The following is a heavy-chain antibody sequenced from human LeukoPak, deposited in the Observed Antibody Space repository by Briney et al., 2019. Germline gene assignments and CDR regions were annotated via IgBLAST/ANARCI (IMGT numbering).Heavy chain of an antibody. CDR1: GYTFASCG. D-gene: IGHD2-15*01. CDR2: ISVYHGNT. V-gene: IGHV1-18*01. Sequence: ASVKVSCKASGYTFASCGISWVRQAPGQGLEWMGWISVYHGNTNYAQKLQGRVTMTTDTSTSTAYMELRSLRSDDTAVYYCASPYCSGGTCYAHDAFDIWGQGTMVTVSS. CDR3: ASPYCSGGTCYAHDAFDI. J-gene: IGHJ3*02.